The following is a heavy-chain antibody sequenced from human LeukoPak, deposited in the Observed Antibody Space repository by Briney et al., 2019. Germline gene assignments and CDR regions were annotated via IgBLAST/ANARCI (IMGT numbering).Heavy chain of an antibody. Sequence: PGGSLRLSCAASGFTVSSNYMSWVRQAPGKGLEWVSVIYPGGSTYYADSVKGRFTISRDNSKSTLYLQMNSLRSEDTAVYYCARGYPSKLNYYDSSGYFDYWGQGTLVTVSS. CDR2: IYPGGST. V-gene: IGHV3-53*05. CDR3: ARGYPSKLNYYDSSGYFDY. J-gene: IGHJ4*02. CDR1: GFTVSSNY. D-gene: IGHD3-22*01.